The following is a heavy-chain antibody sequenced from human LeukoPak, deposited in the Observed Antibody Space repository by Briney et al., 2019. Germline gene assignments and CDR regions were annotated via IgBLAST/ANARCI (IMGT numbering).Heavy chain of an antibody. Sequence: PGGSLRLSCAASGFTFSNYEMNWVRQAPGKGLEWLSYISGNGNTIYYADSVKGRFTISRDNAKNSLYLQMNSLRAEDTAVYYCAREGYGDYALDYWGQGTLVTVSS. CDR2: ISGNGNTI. V-gene: IGHV3-48*03. CDR3: AREGYGDYALDY. CDR1: GFTFSNYE. D-gene: IGHD4-17*01. J-gene: IGHJ4*02.